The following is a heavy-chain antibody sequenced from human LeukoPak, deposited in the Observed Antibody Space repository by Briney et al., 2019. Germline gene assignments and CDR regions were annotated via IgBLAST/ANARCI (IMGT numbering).Heavy chain of an antibody. D-gene: IGHD2-15*01. J-gene: IGHJ4*02. Sequence: GESLKISCKASGYSFTSYWIGWVRQMPGKGLERMGMIAPGDSDTRYSPSFQGQVTISADKSISTAFLQWTSLKASDIAMYYCARVRYCSGGSCSQVDYWGQGTLVIVSS. CDR1: GYSFTSYW. CDR2: IAPGDSDT. V-gene: IGHV5-51*01. CDR3: ARVRYCSGGSCSQVDY.